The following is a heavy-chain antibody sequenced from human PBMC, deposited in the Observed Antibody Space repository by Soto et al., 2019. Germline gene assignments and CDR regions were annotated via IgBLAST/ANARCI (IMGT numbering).Heavy chain of an antibody. D-gene: IGHD6-19*01. J-gene: IGHJ6*02. CDR2: ISSSGSTI. Sequence: GAVRLSCAASGFTFSSYEMNWVRQAPGKGLEWVSYISSSGSTIYYADSVKGRFTISRDNAKNSLYLQKNSLRAEDMAVYYCARGYGSASYYYYYGMDVWGQGTTVTVSS. CDR1: GFTFSSYE. V-gene: IGHV3-48*03. CDR3: ARGYGSASYYYYYGMDV.